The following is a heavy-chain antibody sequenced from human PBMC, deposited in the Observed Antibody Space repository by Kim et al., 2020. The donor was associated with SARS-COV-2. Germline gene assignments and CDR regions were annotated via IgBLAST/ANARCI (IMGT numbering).Heavy chain of an antibody. CDR1: GYTFTGYY. D-gene: IGHD3-10*01. CDR2: INPNSGGT. Sequence: ASVKVSSKASGYTFTGYYMHWVRQAPGQGLEWMGWINPNSGGTNYAQKFQGRVTMTRDTSISTAYMELSRLRSDDTAVYYCASLVGGSGSYYNAGVRPSFDYWGQGTLVTVSS. J-gene: IGHJ4*02. V-gene: IGHV1-2*02. CDR3: ASLVGGSGSYYNAGVRPSFDY.